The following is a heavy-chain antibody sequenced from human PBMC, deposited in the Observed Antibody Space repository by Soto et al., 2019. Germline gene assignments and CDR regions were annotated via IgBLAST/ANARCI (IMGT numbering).Heavy chain of an antibody. J-gene: IGHJ4*02. V-gene: IGHV3-23*01. CDR1: GFTFSSYA. Sequence: GGSLRLSCAASGFTFSSYAMTWVRQAPGKGLEWVSAISGSGGSTYYAESVKGRFTISRDNSKNTLFLQMNSLRAEDTAVYYCAKAVYYWSFFDYWGQGTLVTVSS. CDR2: ISGSGGST. CDR3: AKAVYYWSFFDY. D-gene: IGHD3-3*01.